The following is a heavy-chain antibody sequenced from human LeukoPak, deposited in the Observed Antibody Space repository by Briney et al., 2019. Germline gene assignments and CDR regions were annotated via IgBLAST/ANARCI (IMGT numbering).Heavy chain of an antibody. Sequence: PGGSLRLSCAASGFTFSSYSMNWVRQAPGKGLEWVSYISSSSSTIHYADSVKGRFTISRDNAKNSLNLQMNSLRAEDTAVYYCARDLGYCSSTSLGECYYYYMDVWGKGTTVTVSS. CDR3: ARDLGYCSSTSLGECYYYYMDV. V-gene: IGHV3-48*04. CDR1: GFTFSSYS. D-gene: IGHD2-2*01. J-gene: IGHJ6*03. CDR2: ISSSSSTI.